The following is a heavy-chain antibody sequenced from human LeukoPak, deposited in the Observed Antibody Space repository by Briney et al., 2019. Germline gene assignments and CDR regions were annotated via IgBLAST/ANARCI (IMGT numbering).Heavy chain of an antibody. CDR2: FDPEDGET. V-gene: IGHV1-24*01. CDR3: ATIGDVLRYFDWLLHPGKVSYYFDY. CDR1: GITLSELS. Sequence: ASVKVACKVSGITLSELSMHWVRQAPGKGLEWMGGFDPEDGETIYAQKFQGRVTMTEDTSTDTAYMELSSLRSEDTAVYYCATIGDVLRYFDWLLHPGKVSYYFDYWGQGTLVTVSS. J-gene: IGHJ4*02. D-gene: IGHD3-9*01.